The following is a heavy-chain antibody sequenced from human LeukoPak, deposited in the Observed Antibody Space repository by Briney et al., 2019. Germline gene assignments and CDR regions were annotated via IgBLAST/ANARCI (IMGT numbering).Heavy chain of an antibody. CDR3: AKLLAVTNSYYFNY. D-gene: IGHD6-19*01. Sequence: GGSLRLSCTASGFTFSSYAMSWVRQAPGKGLEWVSTISGSGSGGSTYYADSVKGRFTISRDNSKDTLYLQMNSLRAEDTAVYYCAKLLAVTNSYYFNYWGQGTLVTVSS. V-gene: IGHV3-23*01. CDR1: GFTFSSYA. CDR2: ISGSGSGGST. J-gene: IGHJ4*02.